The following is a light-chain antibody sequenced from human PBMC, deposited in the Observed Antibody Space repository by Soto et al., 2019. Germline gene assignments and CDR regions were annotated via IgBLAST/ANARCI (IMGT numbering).Light chain of an antibody. Sequence: IVMTQSPLSLPVIPGEPASISCRSSQSLQHSNGYNYLDWYLQKPGQSPQLLIYLGSNRASGVPDRFSGSGSGTDFTLKISRVEAEDVGVYYCMQGVQTPPITFGQRTRLEIK. V-gene: IGKV2-28*01. CDR3: MQGVQTPPIT. J-gene: IGKJ5*01. CDR2: LGS. CDR1: QSLQHSNGYNY.